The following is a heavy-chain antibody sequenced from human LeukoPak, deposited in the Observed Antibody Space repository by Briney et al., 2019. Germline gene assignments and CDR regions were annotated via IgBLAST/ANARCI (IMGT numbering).Heavy chain of an antibody. Sequence: PSETLSLTCAVYGGSFSGYYWSWIRQPPGQGLEWIGEINHSGSTNYNPSLKSRVTISVDTSKNQFSLKLSSVTAADTAVYYCARLGYYYDSSDYWGQGTLVTASS. CDR2: INHSGST. V-gene: IGHV4-34*01. J-gene: IGHJ4*02. CDR3: ARLGYYYDSSDY. D-gene: IGHD3-22*01. CDR1: GGSFSGYY.